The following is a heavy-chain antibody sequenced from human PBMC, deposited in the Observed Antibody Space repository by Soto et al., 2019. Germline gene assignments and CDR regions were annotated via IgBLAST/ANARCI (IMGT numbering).Heavy chain of an antibody. V-gene: IGHV3-30-3*01. D-gene: IGHD1-26*01. CDR1: GFTFSSYV. CDR3: ARDDEGGSDCDLGY. J-gene: IGHJ4*02. CDR2: ISRDGSKA. Sequence: QVQLVESGGGVVQPGRSLTLSCAASGFTFSSYVIHWVRQTPDKGLEWVAFISRDGSKASYADSVKGRFTISRDNSKNTLYLEMNSLRAEDSAVYYCARDDEGGSDCDLGYWGQGTLVTVSS.